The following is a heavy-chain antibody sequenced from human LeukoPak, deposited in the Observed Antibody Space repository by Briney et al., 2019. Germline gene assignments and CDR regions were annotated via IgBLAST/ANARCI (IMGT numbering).Heavy chain of an antibody. CDR3: ARQGESLTWLDP. CDR1: GGSISSSSHY. J-gene: IGHJ5*02. V-gene: IGHV4-39*01. D-gene: IGHD2-21*01. Sequence: SETLSLTCTVSGGSISSSSHYWAWIRQPPGKGLEWIGSIYYSSSSYYNPSLNSRATISVDTSKSQFTLKLNFVTAADTAVYYCARQGESLTWLDPWGQGTLVTVSS. CDR2: IYYSSSS.